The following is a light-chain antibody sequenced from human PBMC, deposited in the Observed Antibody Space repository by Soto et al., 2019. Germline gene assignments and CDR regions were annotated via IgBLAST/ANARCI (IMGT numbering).Light chain of an antibody. CDR1: QGISSA. J-gene: IGKJ4*01. Sequence: AIQLTQSPSSLSASVGDRVTITCRASQGISSALAWYQQKPGKAPKLLIYDASSLESGVPSRFTGSGSGTDFPLTISSLKPEDFAPYSCQRFNSYPLTFGGGTRWRSN. CDR2: DAS. V-gene: IGKV1-13*02. CDR3: QRFNSYPLT.